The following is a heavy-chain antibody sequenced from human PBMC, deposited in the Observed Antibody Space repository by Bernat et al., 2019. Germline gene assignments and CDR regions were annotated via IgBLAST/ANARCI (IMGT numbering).Heavy chain of an antibody. CDR2: ISGSGSST. D-gene: IGHD7-27*01. CDR1: GFTFSSYA. J-gene: IGHJ4*02. Sequence: EMQLLESGGGLVQPGGSLRLSCVASGFTFSSYAMSWVRQVPGKGLEWVSGISGSGSSTYYADSVKGRFTISRDNSKNTLYLQMNSLRAEDTAVYYGANERGNWGSSVYWGQGTLVTVSS. CDR3: ANERGNWGSSVY. V-gene: IGHV3-23*01.